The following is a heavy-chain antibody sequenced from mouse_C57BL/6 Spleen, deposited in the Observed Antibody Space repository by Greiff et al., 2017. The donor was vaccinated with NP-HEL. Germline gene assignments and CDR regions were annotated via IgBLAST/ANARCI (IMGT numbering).Heavy chain of an antibody. CDR3: ARGDGDY. CDR1: GYAFTKYL. Sequence: VKLQQSGAELVRPGTSVKVSCKASGYAFTKYLIEWVKQRPGQGLEWIGVINPGSGGTNYNEKFKGKATLTADKSSSTSYMQLSSLTSEDSAVYFCARGDGDYCGQGTTLPVSS. D-gene: IGHD2-13*01. V-gene: IGHV1-54*01. CDR2: INPGSGGT. J-gene: IGHJ2*01.